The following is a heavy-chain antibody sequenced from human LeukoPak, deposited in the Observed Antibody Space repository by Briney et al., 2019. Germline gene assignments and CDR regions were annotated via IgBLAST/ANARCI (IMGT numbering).Heavy chain of an antibody. Sequence: SETLSLTCTVSGGSISSSSYYWGWIRQPPGKGLEWIGSISYSRSTYYNPSLKSRVTISIETSKNQFSLKLSSVTAADTAVYYCARRRQLAIDYWGQGTLVTVSP. CDR2: ISYSRST. V-gene: IGHV4-39*01. J-gene: IGHJ4*02. CDR3: ARRRQLAIDY. CDR1: GGSISSSSYY. D-gene: IGHD6-6*01.